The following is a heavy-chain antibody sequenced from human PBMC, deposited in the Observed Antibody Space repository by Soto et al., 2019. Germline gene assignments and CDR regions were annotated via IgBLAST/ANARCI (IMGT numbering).Heavy chain of an antibody. D-gene: IGHD2-8*01. CDR3: VSGVSAHFDY. V-gene: IGHV3-23*01. CDR1: GLTFRNHA. J-gene: IGHJ4*02. CDR2: ISDSGVNT. Sequence: PGGSLRLSCTTSGLTFRNHAMTWVRQAPDKGLEWVSTISDSGVNTHYADSVKGRFTISRDNSRNTLYLQMNSLRGEDTAVYYCVSGVSAHFDYWGQGTVVSVSS.